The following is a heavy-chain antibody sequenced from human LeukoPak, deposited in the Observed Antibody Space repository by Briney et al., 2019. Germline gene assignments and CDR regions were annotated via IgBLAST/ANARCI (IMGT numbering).Heavy chain of an antibody. Sequence: GGSLRLSCATSGFTFSGYGLSWVRQAPGEGLEWVAHISHFPGDPWYANSVKGRFIISRDNSKGTAYLEMNSLTPEDSALYYCAKDNYGGIYASWGQGTMVTVSA. CDR3: AKDNYGGIYAS. CDR1: GFTFSGYG. D-gene: IGHD3-16*01. V-gene: IGHV3-23*01. CDR2: ISHFPGDP. J-gene: IGHJ5*02.